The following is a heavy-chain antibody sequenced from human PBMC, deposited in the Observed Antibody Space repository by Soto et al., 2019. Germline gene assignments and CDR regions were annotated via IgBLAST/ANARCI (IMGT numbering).Heavy chain of an antibody. CDR1: GDSIRDYY. D-gene: IGHD2-15*01. CDR3: VRDCSGGGCYSDYGMDV. V-gene: IGHV4-4*07. Sequence: SETLSLTCTVSGDSIRDYYWSWIRQPAGKGLEWIGRIYSSGSTDYNASLKSRVSMSVDRSNNQFFLRLTSVTAADTAVYYCVRDCSGGGCYSDYGMDVWGQGTTVTVSS. J-gene: IGHJ6*02. CDR2: IYSSGST.